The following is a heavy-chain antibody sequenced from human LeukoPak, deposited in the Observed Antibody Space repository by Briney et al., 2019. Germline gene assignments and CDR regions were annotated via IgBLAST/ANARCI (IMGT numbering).Heavy chain of an antibody. CDR3: ARRGGVYYYDSSGYSDAFDI. V-gene: IGHV4-38-2*01. D-gene: IGHD3-22*01. Sequence: PSETLSLTCAVSGYSISSGYYWGWIRQPPGKELEWIGSIYHSGSTYYNPSLKSRVTISVDTSKNQFSLKLSSVTAADTAVYYCARRGGVYYYDSSGYSDAFDIWGQGTMVTVSS. CDR1: GYSISSGYY. J-gene: IGHJ3*02. CDR2: IYHSGST.